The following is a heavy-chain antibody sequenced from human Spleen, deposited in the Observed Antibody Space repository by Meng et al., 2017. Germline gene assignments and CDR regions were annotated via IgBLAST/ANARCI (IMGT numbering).Heavy chain of an antibody. CDR2: INQSGST. CDR1: GGSISSGGYYY. D-gene: IGHD5-24*01. Sequence: QVQLQESGPGLVKPSQTLSLTCTVSGGSISSGGYYYWSWIRQHPGKGLEWIGEINQSGSTNYSPSLKSRVTISVDPSKNQFSLKLTSVTAADTAIYFCARGRDAYNYYWYFDVWGRGTLVTVSS. J-gene: IGHJ2*01. V-gene: IGHV4-31*03. CDR3: ARGRDAYNYYWYFDV.